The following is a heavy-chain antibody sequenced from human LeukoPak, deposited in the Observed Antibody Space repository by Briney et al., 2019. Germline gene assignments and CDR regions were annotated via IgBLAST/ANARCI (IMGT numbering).Heavy chain of an antibody. V-gene: IGHV3-30-3*01. J-gene: IGHJ1*01. CDR1: EFTFSNYW. Sequence: GGSLRLSCEASEFTFSNYWMSWVRQAPGKGLEWVAVISYDGSNKHYADSVKGRFTISRDNSKNMLYLQMNSLRAEDRAVYYCARGGGWERLLGYFHYWGQGTLVTVSS. CDR2: ISYDGSNK. CDR3: ARGGGWERLLGYFHY. D-gene: IGHD1-26*01.